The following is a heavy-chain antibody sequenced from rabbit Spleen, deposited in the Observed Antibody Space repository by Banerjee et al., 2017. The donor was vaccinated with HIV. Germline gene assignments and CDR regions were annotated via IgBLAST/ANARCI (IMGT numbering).Heavy chain of an antibody. CDR3: ARDTGTSFSTYGMDL. Sequence: QEQLVESGGGLVKPEGSLTVTCKASGFSFGDRDVMCWVRQAPGKGLEWIACINTATGKGVYASWAKGRFTISKTSSTTVTLQMTSLTAADTATYFCARDTGTSFSTYGMDLWGQGTWSPS. CDR1: GFSFGDRDV. V-gene: IGHV1S45*01. J-gene: IGHJ6*01. D-gene: IGHD8-1*01. CDR2: INTATGKG.